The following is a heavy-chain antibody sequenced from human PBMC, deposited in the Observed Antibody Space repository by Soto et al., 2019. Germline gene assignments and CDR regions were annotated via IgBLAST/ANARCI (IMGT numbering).Heavy chain of an antibody. CDR3: ASSSTYRLIQPPAGNQYYYPMDV. J-gene: IGHJ6*02. Sequence: QVQLVQSGAEVKKPGSSVKVSCKASGGNFSSYAISWLRQAPGQGLEWMGGIIPVFRTTNYEQKLQGRVTITADGSTSTAYVAMRSLTSADTAVYYCASSSTYRLIQPPAGNQYYYPMDVRGQGTKVTVSS. CDR2: IIPVFRTT. CDR1: GGNFSSYA. D-gene: IGHD2-2*01. V-gene: IGHV1-69*01.